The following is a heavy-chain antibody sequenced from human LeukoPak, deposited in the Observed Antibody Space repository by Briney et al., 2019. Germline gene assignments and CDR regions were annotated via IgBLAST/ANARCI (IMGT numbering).Heavy chain of an antibody. CDR1: GGSFSGYY. CDR2: IYYSGST. V-gene: IGHV4-59*08. J-gene: IGHJ5*02. Sequence: SETLSLTCAVYGGSFSGYYWSWIRQPPGKGLEWIGYIYYSGSTSYNPSLKSRVTISVDTSKNQFSLKLSSVTAADTAVYYCARLNSGYEHWFDPWGQGTLVTVSS. D-gene: IGHD5-12*01. CDR3: ARLNSGYEHWFDP.